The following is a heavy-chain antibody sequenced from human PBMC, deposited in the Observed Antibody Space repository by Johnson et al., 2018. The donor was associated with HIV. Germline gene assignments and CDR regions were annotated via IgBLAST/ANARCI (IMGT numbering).Heavy chain of an antibody. J-gene: IGHJ3*02. D-gene: IGHD6-19*01. CDR2: ISVDGRSQ. CDR3: VRGWHSSGRCDVFDI. V-gene: IGHV3-30-3*01. Sequence: QVQLVESGGGVVQPGTSLRLSCVVSGFTFSDSVLHWVRQAPGRGLEWVSGISVDGRSQYYPDSLRGRFTISRENSDNILYLQENSLRVEDTAVYYCVRGWHSSGRCDVFDIWGQGTMVTVSS. CDR1: GFTFSDSV.